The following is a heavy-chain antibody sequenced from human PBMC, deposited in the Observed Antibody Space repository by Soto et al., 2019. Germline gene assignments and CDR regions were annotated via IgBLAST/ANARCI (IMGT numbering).Heavy chain of an antibody. J-gene: IGHJ5*02. Sequence: ASVKVSCKASGYTFTSYGISWVRQAPGQGLEWMGWISAYNGNTNYEQMLKGRVTMTTETSRSTAYMELRRLRSDDTAVYYCVTFQYYYDSSGYVWFDPWGQGTLVTSPQ. V-gene: IGHV1-18*01. CDR2: ISAYNGNT. D-gene: IGHD3-22*01. CDR3: VTFQYYYDSSGYVWFDP. CDR1: GYTFTSYG.